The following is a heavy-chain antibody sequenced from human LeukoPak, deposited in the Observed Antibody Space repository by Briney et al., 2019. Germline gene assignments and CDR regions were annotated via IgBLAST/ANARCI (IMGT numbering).Heavy chain of an antibody. J-gene: IGHJ4*02. CDR3: ARGPSGYHNT. Sequence: GGTLRLSCAASGFTFSSYGLSWVRQAPGKGLEWVSAISGSGGSTYYADSVKGRFTISRDNAKNSLYLQMNSLRAEDTAVYYCARGPSGYHNTGGQGTLVTVSS. D-gene: IGHD5-12*01. V-gene: IGHV3-23*01. CDR2: ISGSGGST. CDR1: GFTFSSYG.